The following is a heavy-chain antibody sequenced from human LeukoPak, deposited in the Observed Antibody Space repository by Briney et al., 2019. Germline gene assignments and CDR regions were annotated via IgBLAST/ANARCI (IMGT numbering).Heavy chain of an antibody. CDR2: INPNSGGT. CDR3: ARSTNYFDY. CDR1: GYTFTGYY. Sequence: ASVKVSCKASGYTFTGYYMHWVRQAAGQGLEWMGWINPNSGGTNYVQKFHGRLIMTRDTSISTAYMELSRLRSDDTAVYYCARSTNYFDYWGRGTLVTVSS. J-gene: IGHJ4*02. V-gene: IGHV1-2*02.